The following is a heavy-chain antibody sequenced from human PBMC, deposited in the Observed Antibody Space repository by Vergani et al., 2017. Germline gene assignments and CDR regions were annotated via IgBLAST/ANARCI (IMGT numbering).Heavy chain of an antibody. CDR1: GGSISSSSYY. J-gene: IGHJ5*02. CDR3: ARENYYDSSGYYGGGNWFDP. D-gene: IGHD3-22*01. V-gene: IGHV4-39*07. CDR2: IYYSGST. Sequence: QLQLQESGPGLVKPSETLSLTCTVSGGSISSSSYYWGWIRQPPGKGLEWIGSIYYSGSTYYNPSLKSRVTISVDTSKNQFSLKLSSVTAADTAVYYCARENYYDSSGYYGGGNWFDPWGQGTLVTVSS.